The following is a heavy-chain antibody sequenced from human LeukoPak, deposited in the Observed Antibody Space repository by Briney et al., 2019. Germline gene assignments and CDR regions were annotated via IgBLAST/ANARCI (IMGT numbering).Heavy chain of an antibody. CDR1: W. CDR3: ARVGCSSTSCYSGYYFDY. Sequence: WXXXXRQMPGKGLEWMGIIYPGDSDTRYSPSFQGQVTISADKSISTAYLQWSSLKASDTAMYYCARVGCSSTSCYSGYYFDYWGQGTLVTVSS. V-gene: IGHV5-51*01. D-gene: IGHD2-2*01. J-gene: IGHJ4*02. CDR2: IYPGDSDT.